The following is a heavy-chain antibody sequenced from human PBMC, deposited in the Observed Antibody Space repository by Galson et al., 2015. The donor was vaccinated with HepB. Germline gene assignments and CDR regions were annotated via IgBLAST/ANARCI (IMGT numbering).Heavy chain of an antibody. V-gene: IGHV1-18*01. J-gene: IGHJ4*02. CDR2: ISAYNGNT. CDR1: GYTFTSYG. D-gene: IGHD3-22*01. Sequence: SVKVSCKASGYTFTSYGISWVRQAPGQGLEWMGWISAYNGNTNYAQKLQGRVTMTTDTSTSTAYMELRSLRSDDTAVYYCARDPSSYYYDSSGCFDYWGQGTLVTVSS. CDR3: ARDPSSYYYDSSGCFDY.